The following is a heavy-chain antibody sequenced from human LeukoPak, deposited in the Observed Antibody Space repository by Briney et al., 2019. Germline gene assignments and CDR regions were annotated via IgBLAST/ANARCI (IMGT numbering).Heavy chain of an antibody. V-gene: IGHV1-69*04. Sequence: SVTVSCKASGGTFSSYAISWVRQAPGQGLEWMGRIIPILGIANYAQKFQGRVTITADKSTSTAYMELSSLRSEDTAVYYCAREQQLTQFDYWGQGTLVTVSS. J-gene: IGHJ4*02. D-gene: IGHD6-13*01. CDR3: AREQQLTQFDY. CDR1: GGTFSSYA. CDR2: IIPILGIA.